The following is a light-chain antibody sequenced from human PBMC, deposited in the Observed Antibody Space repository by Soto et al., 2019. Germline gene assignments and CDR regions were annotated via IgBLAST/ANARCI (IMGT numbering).Light chain of an antibody. CDR3: QQYGSSPFT. CDR1: QSVSSTY. CDR2: GAS. V-gene: IGKV3-20*01. Sequence: EIMLTQSPGTLSLSPGERATLSCRVSQSVSSTYLAWYQQKPGQAPRLLIYGASSRATGIPDRVSGSGSGTDFTLTISRLEPEDFAVYYCQQYGSSPFTFGPGTRLEI. J-gene: IGKJ5*01.